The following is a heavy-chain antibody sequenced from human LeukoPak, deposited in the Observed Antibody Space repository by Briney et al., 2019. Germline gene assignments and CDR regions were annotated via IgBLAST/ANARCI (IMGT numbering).Heavy chain of an antibody. CDR3: AKDRTGTTYYDY. D-gene: IGHD1-7*01. CDR1: GFTFSSYA. V-gene: IGHV3-23*01. CDR2: ISGSGGST. Sequence: GGSLRLSCAASGFTFSSYAVSWVRQAPGKGLEWVSAISGSGGSTYYADSVKGRFTISRDNSKNTLYLQMNSLRAEDTAVYYCAKDRTGTTYYDYWGQGTLVTVSS. J-gene: IGHJ4*02.